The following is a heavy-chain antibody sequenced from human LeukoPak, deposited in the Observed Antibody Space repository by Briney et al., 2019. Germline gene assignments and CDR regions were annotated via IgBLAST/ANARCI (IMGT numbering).Heavy chain of an antibody. V-gene: IGHV1-2*02. D-gene: IGHD2-2*01. CDR2: INPNSGGT. CDR3: ARSPAGYMDV. CDR1: GYTFTGYY. Sequence: ASVKVSCKASGYTFTGYYMHWVRQAPGQGLEWMGWINPNSGGTNYAQKFQGRVTMTRDTSTSTVYMELSSLRSEDTAVYYCARSPAGYMDVWGKGTTVTVSS. J-gene: IGHJ6*03.